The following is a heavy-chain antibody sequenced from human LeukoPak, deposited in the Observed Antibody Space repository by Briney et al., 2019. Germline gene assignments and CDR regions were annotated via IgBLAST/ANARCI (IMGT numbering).Heavy chain of an antibody. CDR2: IYTSGST. Sequence: PSQTLSLTCTVSGNSISSGDNYWSWIRQPAGKGLEWIGRIYTSGSTNYNPSLKGRVTISVDTSKNQFSLKLRSVTAADTAVYYCARVTGYMIEDYFDYWGQGTLVTVSS. CDR1: GNSISSGDNY. V-gene: IGHV4-61*02. CDR3: ARVTGYMIEDYFDY. D-gene: IGHD3-22*01. J-gene: IGHJ4*02.